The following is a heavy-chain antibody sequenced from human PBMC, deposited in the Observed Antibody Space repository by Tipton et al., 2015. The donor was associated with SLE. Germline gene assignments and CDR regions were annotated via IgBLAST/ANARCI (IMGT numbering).Heavy chain of an antibody. CDR2: IYHSGST. V-gene: IGHV4-38-2*01. CDR3: ARQPYQWMIVVVNTDY. Sequence: TLSLTCAVSGYSISSGYYWGWIRQPPGKGLEWIGSIYHSGSTYYNPSLKSRVTISVDTSKNQFSLKLSSVTAADTAVYYCARQPYQWMIVVVNTDYWGQGTLVTVSS. CDR1: GYSISSGYY. D-gene: IGHD3-22*01. J-gene: IGHJ4*02.